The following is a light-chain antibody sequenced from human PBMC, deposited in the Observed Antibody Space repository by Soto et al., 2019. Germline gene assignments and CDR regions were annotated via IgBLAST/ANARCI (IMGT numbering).Light chain of an antibody. CDR3: SSYAGSNNLV. J-gene: IGLJ3*02. V-gene: IGLV2-8*01. CDR1: SSDVGGYNY. CDR2: EVI. Sequence: QSVLTQPPSASGSPGQSVTISCTGTSSDVGGYNYVSWYQQHPGKAPKLLIYEVIKRPSGVPDRFSGSKSGNTASLTVSGLQAEDEADYYCSSYAGSNNLVFGRGTKLTVL.